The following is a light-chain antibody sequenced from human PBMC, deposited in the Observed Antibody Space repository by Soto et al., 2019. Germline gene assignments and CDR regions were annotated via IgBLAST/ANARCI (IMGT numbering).Light chain of an antibody. CDR1: QRPLGSDGNTY. Sequence: GGVTQSPLPLPVTLGQPAPILCQATQRPLGSDGNTYLTLLQQRPGQSPRRLIYKVSNRDSGVPDRFSGSGSGTDFTLKISGVEAEDVGVYYCLQGTHWPWTLGQGTQVEIK. CDR2: KVS. V-gene: IGKV2-30*01. CDR3: LQGTHWPWT. J-gene: IGKJ1*01.